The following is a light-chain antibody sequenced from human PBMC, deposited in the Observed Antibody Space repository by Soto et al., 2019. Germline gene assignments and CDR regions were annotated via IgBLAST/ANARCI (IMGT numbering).Light chain of an antibody. CDR3: ATWDDSLNAWV. CDR1: NSNIGSNT. J-gene: IGLJ3*02. V-gene: IGLV1-44*01. CDR2: SDN. Sequence: QSVLTQPPSASGTPGQRVTISCSGSNSNIGSNTVNWYQQLPGTAPKLLIYSDNHRPSGVPDRFSGSKSGTSASLAISGLQSEDEADYFCATWDDSLNAWVFGGGTKLTVL.